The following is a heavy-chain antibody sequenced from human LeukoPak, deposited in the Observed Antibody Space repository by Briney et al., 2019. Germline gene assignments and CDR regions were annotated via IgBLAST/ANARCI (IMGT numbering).Heavy chain of an antibody. CDR2: ISSSSSYI. CDR1: GFTFSSYS. Sequence: PGGSLRLSCAASGFTFSSYSMNWVRQAPGKGLEWVSSISSSSSYIYYADSVKGRFTISRDNAKNSLYLQMNSLRAEDTAVYYCATAYCTNGVCYTPSKNWFDPWGQGTLVTVSS. CDR3: ATAYCTNGVCYTPSKNWFDP. D-gene: IGHD2-8*01. V-gene: IGHV3-21*01. J-gene: IGHJ5*02.